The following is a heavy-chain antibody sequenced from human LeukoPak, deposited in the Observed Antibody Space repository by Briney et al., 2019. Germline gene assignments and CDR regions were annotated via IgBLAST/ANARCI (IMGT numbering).Heavy chain of an antibody. CDR3: ARGYYDTRGSAFDI. CDR2: INPNSGGT. Sequence: ASVKVSCKASGYTFTGYYMHWVRQAPGQGLEWMGWINPNSGGTNYAQKFQGRVTMTRDTSISTAYMELSRLRSDDTAVYYCARGYYDTRGSAFDIWGQGTMVTVSS. J-gene: IGHJ3*02. D-gene: IGHD3-22*01. V-gene: IGHV1-2*02. CDR1: GYTFTGYY.